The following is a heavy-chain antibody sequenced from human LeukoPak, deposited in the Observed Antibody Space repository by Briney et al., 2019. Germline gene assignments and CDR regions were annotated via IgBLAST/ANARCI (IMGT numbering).Heavy chain of an antibody. J-gene: IGHJ4*02. Sequence: GASVTVSFKASGYTFTIYYMHWVRQAPGQGLEWMGIINPSGGSTSYAQKFQGGVTMTRDTSTSTVYMELSSLRSEDPAVYYCARDHDPLYCSSTSCYSQSPFDYWGQGTLVTVSS. V-gene: IGHV1-46*01. D-gene: IGHD2-2*02. CDR3: ARDHDPLYCSSTSCYSQSPFDY. CDR1: GYTFTIYY. CDR2: INPSGGST.